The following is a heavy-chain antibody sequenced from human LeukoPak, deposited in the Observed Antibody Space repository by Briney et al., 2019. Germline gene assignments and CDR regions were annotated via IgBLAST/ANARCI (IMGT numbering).Heavy chain of an antibody. Sequence: SEPLSLTCTVSGEDISNYYWSWIRQAPGKGLEWIGYTFYSGDTKYNPSLKSRVTISVDSSRRQFSLRLSSVTAADTAMYYCARSGYGEYGYGLDVWGQGTTVTVSS. J-gene: IGHJ6*02. CDR2: TFYSGDT. V-gene: IGHV4-59*08. CDR3: ARSGYGEYGYGLDV. CDR1: GEDISNYY. D-gene: IGHD4-17*01.